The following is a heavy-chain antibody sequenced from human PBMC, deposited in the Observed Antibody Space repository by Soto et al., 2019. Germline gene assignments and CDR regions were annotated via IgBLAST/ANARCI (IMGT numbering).Heavy chain of an antibody. CDR2: ISYDGSNK. Sequence: QVQLVESGGGVVQPGRSLRLSCAASGFTFSSYGMHWVRQAPGKGLEWVAVISYDGSNKYYADSVKGRFTISRDNSKNTLYLQMNSLRAEDTAVYYCAKDLEWNYDSRLEGFDYWGQGTLVTVSS. D-gene: IGHD3-22*01. CDR3: AKDLEWNYDSRLEGFDY. J-gene: IGHJ4*02. V-gene: IGHV3-30*18. CDR1: GFTFSSYG.